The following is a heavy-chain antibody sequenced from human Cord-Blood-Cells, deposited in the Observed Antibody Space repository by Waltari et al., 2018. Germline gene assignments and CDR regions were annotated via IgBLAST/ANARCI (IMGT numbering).Heavy chain of an antibody. CDR2: IYHSGST. CDR1: GYSLSSGSY. CDR3: ARDGYSSGWYDY. D-gene: IGHD6-19*01. Sequence: QVQLQESGPGLVKPSETLSLTCAVSGYSLSSGSYWGWIRQPPGKGLEWIGSIYHSGSTYYNPSLKSRVTISVDTSKNQFSLKLSSVTAADTAVYYCARDGYSSGWYDYWGQGTLVTVSS. V-gene: IGHV4-38-2*02. J-gene: IGHJ4*02.